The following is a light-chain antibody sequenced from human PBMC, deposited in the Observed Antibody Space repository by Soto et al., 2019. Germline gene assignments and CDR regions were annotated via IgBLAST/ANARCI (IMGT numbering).Light chain of an antibody. CDR3: QHYNSYSEA. CDR1: QTISSW. Sequence: DIQMSESPSSLPVSVGERVSITFLASQTISSWLAWYQQKPGKAPKLLSYKASTLKSGVPSRFSGSGSGTEFTLTISSLQPDDFATYYCQHYNSYSEAFGQGTKV. J-gene: IGKJ1*01. V-gene: IGKV1-5*03. CDR2: KAS.